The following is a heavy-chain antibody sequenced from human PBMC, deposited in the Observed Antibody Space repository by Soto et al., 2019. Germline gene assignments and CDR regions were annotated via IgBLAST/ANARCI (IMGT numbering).Heavy chain of an antibody. CDR2: INHSGST. V-gene: IGHV4-34*01. CDR3: ARGPGYYGSGHIDY. D-gene: IGHD3-10*01. Sequence: QVQLQQWGAGLLKPSETLSLTCAVYGGSFSGYYWSWIRQPPGKGLEWIGEINHSGSTNYNPSLKTLVTRSVATSKNQFALKLSSVTAADTAVYYCARGPGYYGSGHIDYWGQGTLVTVSS. J-gene: IGHJ4*02. CDR1: GGSFSGYY.